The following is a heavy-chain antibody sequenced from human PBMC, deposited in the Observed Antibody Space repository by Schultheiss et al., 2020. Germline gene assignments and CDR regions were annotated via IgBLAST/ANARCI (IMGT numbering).Heavy chain of an antibody. Sequence: SETLSLTCAVSGGSISSSNWWSWVRQPPGKGLEWIGYIYYSGSTYYNPSLKSRVTISVDTSKNQFSLKLSSVTAADTAMYFCARGLDRYGATDYWGQGTQVTVSS. CDR2: IYYSGST. CDR1: GGSISSSNW. J-gene: IGHJ4*02. D-gene: IGHD4/OR15-4a*01. CDR3: ARGLDRYGATDY. V-gene: IGHV4-4*02.